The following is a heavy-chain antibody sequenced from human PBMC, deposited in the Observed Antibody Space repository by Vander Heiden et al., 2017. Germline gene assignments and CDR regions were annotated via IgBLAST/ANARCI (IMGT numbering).Heavy chain of an antibody. CDR1: GFTFSSYG. V-gene: IGHV3-33*01. Sequence: VQLVESGGGVVQPGRPLRLSCAASGFTFSSYGMHWVRQAPGKGLEWVAVIWYDGSNKYSADSVKGRFTISRDNSKNTLYLQMNSLRAEDTAVYYCARVELLWFGYDAFDIWGQGTMVTVSS. CDR3: ARVELLWFGYDAFDI. D-gene: IGHD3-10*01. J-gene: IGHJ3*02. CDR2: IWYDGSNK.